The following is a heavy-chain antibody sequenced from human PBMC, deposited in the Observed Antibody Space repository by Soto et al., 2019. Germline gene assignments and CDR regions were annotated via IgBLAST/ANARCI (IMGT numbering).Heavy chain of an antibody. V-gene: IGHV5-10-1*01. D-gene: IGHD4-17*01. Sequence: GESLKISCNGSGYSFTIYWISWVLQMPWKGLEWMGRIDPSDSYTNYSPSFQGHVTISADKSISTAYLQWSSLKASDTAMYYCARRAVTPPYYYYGMDVWGQGTTVTVSS. J-gene: IGHJ6*02. CDR1: GYSFTIYW. CDR3: ARRAVTPPYYYYGMDV. CDR2: IDPSDSYT.